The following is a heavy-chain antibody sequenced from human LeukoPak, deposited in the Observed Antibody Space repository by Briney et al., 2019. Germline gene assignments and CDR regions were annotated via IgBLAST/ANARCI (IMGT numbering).Heavy chain of an antibody. CDR2: VFYRGGT. Sequence: LETLSLTCTVSGGSISNDNYYWGWIRQPPGKGLEWIGSVFYRGGTFSHPSLKGRVTISLHTSENQFSLKLTSVTAPDTAVYYCARHSNSGSFDFDSWGQGTLVTVSS. CDR3: ARHSNSGSFDFDS. J-gene: IGHJ4*02. CDR1: GGSISNDNYY. V-gene: IGHV4-39*01. D-gene: IGHD1-26*01.